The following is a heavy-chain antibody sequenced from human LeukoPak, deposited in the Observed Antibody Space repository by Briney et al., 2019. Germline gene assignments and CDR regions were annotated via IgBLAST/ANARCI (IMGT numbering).Heavy chain of an antibody. V-gene: IGHV3-30-3*01. J-gene: IGHJ4*02. D-gene: IGHD3-9*01. Sequence: GGSLRLSCAASGFTFSSYAMHWVRQAPGKGLEWVAVISYDGSNKYYADSVKGRFTISRDNSKNTLYLQMNSLRAEDTAVYYCARGGYYDILTGYCLDYWGQGTLVTVSS. CDR3: ARGGYYDILTGYCLDY. CDR2: ISYDGSNK. CDR1: GFTFSSYA.